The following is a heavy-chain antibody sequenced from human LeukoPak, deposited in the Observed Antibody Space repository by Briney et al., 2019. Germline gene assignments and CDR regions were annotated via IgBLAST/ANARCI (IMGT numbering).Heavy chain of an antibody. J-gene: IGHJ4*02. CDR1: GFTFSTYW. D-gene: IGHD4-17*01. Sequence: GGSLRLSCAASGFTFSTYWMSWVRQAPGKGPEWVANIKQDGSEKYYVDSVKGRFTISRDNAKNSLYLQMNSLGAEDTAVYYCARDKSYGDSEDYWGQGTLVTVSS. CDR2: IKQDGSEK. V-gene: IGHV3-7*05. CDR3: ARDKSYGDSEDY.